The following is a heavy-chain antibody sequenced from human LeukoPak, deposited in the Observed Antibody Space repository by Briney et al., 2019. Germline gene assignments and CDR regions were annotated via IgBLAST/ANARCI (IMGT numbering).Heavy chain of an antibody. CDR1: GITFRSNA. CDR3: ATVTDENDY. J-gene: IGHJ4*02. CDR2: ISGSGGST. D-gene: IGHD4-17*01. V-gene: IGHV3-23*01. Sequence: PGGSLRLSCAASGITFRSNAMRWVRQAPGKGLEWFSAISGSGGSTYYADSVKGRFTISRDNSKNTLYLQMNSLRAEDTAVYYCATVTDENDYWGQGTRVTVSS.